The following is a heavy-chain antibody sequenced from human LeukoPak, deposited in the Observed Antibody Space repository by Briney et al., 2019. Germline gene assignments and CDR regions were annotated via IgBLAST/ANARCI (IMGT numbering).Heavy chain of an antibody. V-gene: IGHV4-39*07. Sequence: PSETLSLTCTVSGGSISSSSYYWGWIRQPPGKGLEWIGSIYYSGSTYYNPSLKSRVTISVDTSKNQFSLKLSSVTAADTAVYYCARDLLFRYYDSSGYFDYWGQGTLVTVSS. CDR3: ARDLLFRYYDSSGYFDY. J-gene: IGHJ4*02. CDR2: IYYSGST. D-gene: IGHD3-22*01. CDR1: GGSISSSSYY.